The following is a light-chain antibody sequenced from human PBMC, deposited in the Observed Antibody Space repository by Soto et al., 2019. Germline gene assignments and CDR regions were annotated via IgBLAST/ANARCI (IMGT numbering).Light chain of an antibody. CDR3: NRYTSSSTYV. J-gene: IGLJ1*01. Sequence: QSVLTQPASVSGSPGQSITISCTGTSSYVGGFNYVSWYQQHPGKAPKLMIYDVTNRPSGVSYRFSGSKSGNTASLTISGLQAEDEADYYCNRYTSSSTYVFGTGTKVSVV. CDR2: DVT. V-gene: IGLV2-14*03. CDR1: SSYVGGFNY.